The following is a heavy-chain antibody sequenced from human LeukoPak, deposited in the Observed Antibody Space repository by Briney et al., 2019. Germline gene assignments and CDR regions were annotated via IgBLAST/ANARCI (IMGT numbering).Heavy chain of an antibody. Sequence: PSETLSLTCTVSGGSISSGDYYWSWLRQPPGKGLEWIGYIYYSGSTYYNPSLKSRVTISVDTSKNQFSLKLSSVTAADTAVYYCASGSYYDFWRGYYFDYWGQGTLVTVSS. CDR2: IYYSGST. V-gene: IGHV4-30-4*08. J-gene: IGHJ4*02. CDR3: ASGSYYDFWRGYYFDY. CDR1: GGSISSGDYY. D-gene: IGHD3-3*01.